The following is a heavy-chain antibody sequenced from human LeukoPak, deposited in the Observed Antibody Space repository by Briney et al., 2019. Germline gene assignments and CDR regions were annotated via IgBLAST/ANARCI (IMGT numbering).Heavy chain of an antibody. Sequence: SETLSLTCTVSGGSVSSGSYYWSWIRQPPGKGLEWIGDIYYSGSTNYNPSLKSRVTISVDTSKNQFSLKLSSVTAADTAVYYCARDYKVATRSVFDYWGQGTLVTVSS. CDR1: GGSVSSGSYY. D-gene: IGHD5-12*01. CDR2: IYYSGST. V-gene: IGHV4-61*01. CDR3: ARDYKVATRSVFDY. J-gene: IGHJ4*02.